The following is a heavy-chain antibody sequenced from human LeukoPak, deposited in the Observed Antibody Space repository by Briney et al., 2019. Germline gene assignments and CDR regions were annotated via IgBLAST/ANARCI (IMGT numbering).Heavy chain of an antibody. Sequence: GGSLRFSCATSGFTFSTYWMHWVRRAPGKGLVWSARIVTDGTITTYTDSGKGRFTISRDHAKKTLYLQMNSLRVEDTAVYYCVRGGAAAGLFDYWGRGTLVTVSS. V-gene: IGHV3-74*03. CDR1: GFTFSTYW. CDR3: VRGGAAAGLFDY. J-gene: IGHJ4*02. D-gene: IGHD6-13*01. CDR2: IVTDGTIT.